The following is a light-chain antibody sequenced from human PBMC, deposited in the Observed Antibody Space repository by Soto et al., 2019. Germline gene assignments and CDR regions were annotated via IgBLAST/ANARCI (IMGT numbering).Light chain of an antibody. Sequence: EIVLTQSPGTLSLSPGERATLSCRASQSVSSSYLAWYQQKPGQAPRLLISDASDRAAGVPVRFSGSGSGTDFTLTISSLEPEDFAVYFCQQRNDWPWTFGQGTKVDIK. V-gene: IGKV3D-20*02. CDR3: QQRNDWPWT. CDR2: DAS. J-gene: IGKJ1*01. CDR1: QSVSSSY.